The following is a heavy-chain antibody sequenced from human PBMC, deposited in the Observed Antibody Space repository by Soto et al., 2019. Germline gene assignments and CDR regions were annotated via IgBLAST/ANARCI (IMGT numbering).Heavy chain of an antibody. CDR2: VSGTGDTT. CDR1: GYAFSNYA. V-gene: IGHV3-23*01. J-gene: IGHJ5*01. D-gene: IGHD2-2*02. Sequence: GGSLRLSCAASGYAFSNYAMTWVRQAPGKGLEWVSVVSGTGDTTYYAASVKGRFTISRDNSKSTLYLQMNSLRAEGTALYYCEKSTTANSYSALDSSGQGTSVTVAS. CDR3: EKSTTANSYSALDS.